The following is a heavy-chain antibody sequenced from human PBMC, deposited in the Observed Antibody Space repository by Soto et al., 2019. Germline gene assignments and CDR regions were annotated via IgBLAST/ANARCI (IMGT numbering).Heavy chain of an antibody. V-gene: IGHV1-3*04. J-gene: IGHJ6*02. Sequence: QVQLVQSGAEVKKPGASVKVSCKASGYTFATYAIHWVRQAPGQRLEWMGWINTGNGYTEYSQNFRGRVTITRDTSASTAYMELSSLRSEDTAMYYCTRVNTLFLTPDYDSYDMDVWGQGTTVTVAS. CDR3: TRVNTLFLTPDYDSYDMDV. CDR2: INTGNGYT. D-gene: IGHD3-9*01. CDR1: GYTFATYA.